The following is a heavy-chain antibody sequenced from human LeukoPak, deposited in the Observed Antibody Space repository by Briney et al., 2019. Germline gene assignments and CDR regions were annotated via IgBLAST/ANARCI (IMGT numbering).Heavy chain of an antibody. J-gene: IGHJ3*02. CDR3: AILYDSSGYYRGNAFDI. CDR2: IYYSGST. V-gene: IGHV4-59*01. CDR1: RGSISSYY. Sequence: PSETLSLTCTVSRGSISSYYWSWIRQPPGKGLEWIGYIYYSGSTNYNPSLKSRVTISVDTSKNQFSLKLSSVTAADTAVYYCAILYDSSGYYRGNAFDIWGQGTMVTVSS. D-gene: IGHD3-22*01.